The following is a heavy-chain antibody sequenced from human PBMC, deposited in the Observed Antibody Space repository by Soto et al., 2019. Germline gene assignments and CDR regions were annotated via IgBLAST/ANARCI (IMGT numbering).Heavy chain of an antibody. CDR1: GFTYSSYS. D-gene: IGHD2-15*01. Sequence: GGSLRLSCAASGFTYSSYSMNWVRQTPEKGLEWLSSINSSNSYIYYAHSVKGRITISRDNAKNSLYLQMNSLRAEDTAVDYCAGYFRACSGGSCYASCEYWIDPWGKGTMVTVSS. V-gene: IGHV3-21*03. CDR3: AGYFRACSGGSCYASCEYWIDP. J-gene: IGHJ5*02. CDR2: INSSNSYI.